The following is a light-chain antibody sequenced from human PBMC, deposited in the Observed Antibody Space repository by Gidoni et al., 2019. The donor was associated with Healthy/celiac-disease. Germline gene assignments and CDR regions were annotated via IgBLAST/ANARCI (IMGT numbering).Light chain of an antibody. CDR3: QQYGSSPLT. CDR1: QSVRSSY. CDR2: CAS. J-gene: IGKJ1*01. V-gene: IGKV3-20*01. Sequence: DIVLTQSPGTMSLSTGESATLSCRASQSVRSSYLAWYQQKPGQAPRLLIYCASSRATGIPDRFSGSGSGTDFTLTISRLEPEDFAVYYCQQYGSSPLTFXQXTKVEIK.